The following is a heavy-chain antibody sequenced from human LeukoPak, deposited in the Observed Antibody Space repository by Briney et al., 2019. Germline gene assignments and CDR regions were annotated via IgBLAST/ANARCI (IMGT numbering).Heavy chain of an antibody. J-gene: IGHJ5*02. CDR2: IYYSGST. Sequence: SETLSLTCTVPGGSIISGGYYWSWIRQHPGKGLEWIGYIYYSGSTYYNPSLKSRVTISLGTSKNQFSLKLTSVTAADTAVYYCARDRWFDPWGQGTLVTVSS. CDR1: GGSIISGGYY. V-gene: IGHV4-31*03. CDR3: ARDRWFDP.